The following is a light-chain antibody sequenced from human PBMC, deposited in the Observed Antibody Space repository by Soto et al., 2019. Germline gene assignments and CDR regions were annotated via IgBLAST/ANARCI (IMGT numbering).Light chain of an antibody. CDR1: QDIHTW. CDR3: PQANSFPFT. Sequence: DMQMTQSPSSVSASLGDRVTITCRASQDIHTWLAWYQQKPGQAPKLLIYGASHLQSGVPSRFSGSGSGTVFTLTISSQQSEDFATYYCPQANSFPFTFGPGTKVDVK. J-gene: IGKJ3*01. V-gene: IGKV1-12*01. CDR2: GAS.